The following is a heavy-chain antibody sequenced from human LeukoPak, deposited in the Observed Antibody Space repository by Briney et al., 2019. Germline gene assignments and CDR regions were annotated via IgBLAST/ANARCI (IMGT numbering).Heavy chain of an antibody. D-gene: IGHD6-13*01. J-gene: IGHJ5*02. CDR2: IGTAGDT. CDR1: GFTFSSYD. CDR3: AREGAIAAPNWFDP. Sequence: PGGSLRLSCAASGFTFSSYDMHWVRQATGEGLEWVSAIGTAGDTYYPGSVKGRFTISRENAKNSLYLQMNSLRAGDTAVYYCAREGAIAAPNWFDPWGQGTLVTVSS. V-gene: IGHV3-13*01.